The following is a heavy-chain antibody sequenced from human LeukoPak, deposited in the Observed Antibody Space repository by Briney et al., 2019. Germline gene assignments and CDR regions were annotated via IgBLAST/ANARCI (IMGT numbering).Heavy chain of an antibody. J-gene: IGHJ4*02. CDR1: GFSLRNYW. D-gene: IGHD2-2*01. V-gene: IGHV3-7*01. Sequence: PGGSLRLSCVASGFSLRNYWMSWVRQAPGKGLEWVANTKQDESEKYYVDSVKGRFTISRDNAKNSLYLQMNSLRAEDTAVYYCARALDSSSSRYQAFEYWGQGTLVTVSS. CDR2: TKQDESEK. CDR3: ARALDSSSSRYQAFEY.